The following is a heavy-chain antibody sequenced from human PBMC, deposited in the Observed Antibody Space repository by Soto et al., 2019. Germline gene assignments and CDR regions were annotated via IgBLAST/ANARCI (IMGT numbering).Heavy chain of an antibody. V-gene: IGHV3-23*01. CDR2: VSGGYNT. Sequence: PGGSLRLSCAASGFTFSGHSMSWVRQAPGKGLEWVSVVSGGYNTYYADSVKGQLTISRDNSKNMLYLQMNSLRAEDTAVYYCAKGKGYCSTTGCTGYFDYWGQGTLVTVSS. CDR3: AKGKGYCSTTGCTGYFDY. CDR1: GFTFSGHS. J-gene: IGHJ4*02. D-gene: IGHD2-2*01.